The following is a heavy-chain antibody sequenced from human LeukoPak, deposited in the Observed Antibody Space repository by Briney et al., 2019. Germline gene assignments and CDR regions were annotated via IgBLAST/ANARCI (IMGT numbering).Heavy chain of an antibody. CDR3: ASSQRLRFNWFDP. J-gene: IGHJ5*02. V-gene: IGHV1-69*01. D-gene: IGHD3-3*01. CDR2: IIPIFGTA. CDR1: GGTFSSYA. Sequence: SVKVSCKASGGTFSSYAISWVRQAPGQGLEWMGGIIPIFGTANYAQKFQGRVTITADESTSTAYMELSSLGSEDTAVYYCASSQRLRFNWFDPWGQGTLVTVSS.